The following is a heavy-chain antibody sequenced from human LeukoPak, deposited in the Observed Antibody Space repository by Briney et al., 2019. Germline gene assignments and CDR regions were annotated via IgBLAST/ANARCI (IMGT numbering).Heavy chain of an antibody. J-gene: IGHJ4*02. V-gene: IGHV3-30*04. Sequence: GGSLRLSCAASGFTFSSYAMHWVRQAPGKGLEWVAVISYDGINQYYADSVKGRFTISRDNSKNMLYLQMSSLRAEDTAVYYCAKDHVSSSSWFPDYWGQGTLVTVSS. CDR1: GFTFSSYA. CDR2: ISYDGINQ. D-gene: IGHD6-13*01. CDR3: AKDHVSSSSWFPDY.